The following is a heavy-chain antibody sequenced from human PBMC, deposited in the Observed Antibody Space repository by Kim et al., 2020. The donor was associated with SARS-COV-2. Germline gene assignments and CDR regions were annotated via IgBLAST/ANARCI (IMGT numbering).Heavy chain of an antibody. J-gene: IGHJ5*02. D-gene: IGHD3-10*01. CDR3: AKDIVGFGELRALDP. Sequence: DSVKGRFTISRDNSKNSLYLQMNSLRTEDTALYYCAKDIVGFGELRALDPWGQGTLVTVSS. V-gene: IGHV3-43*01.